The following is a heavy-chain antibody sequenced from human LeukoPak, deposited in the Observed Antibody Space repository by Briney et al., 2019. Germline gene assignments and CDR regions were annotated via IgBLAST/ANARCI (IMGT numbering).Heavy chain of an antibody. CDR1: GGSISSGSYY. CDR2: IYTSGST. Sequence: SETLSLTCTVSGGSISSGSYYWSWIRQPAGKGLEWIGRIYTSGSTNYNPSLKSRVTISVDTSKNQFSLKLSSVTAADTAVYYCAREPINNWSDAFDIWGQGTMVTVSS. V-gene: IGHV4-61*02. D-gene: IGHD1-20*01. CDR3: AREPINNWSDAFDI. J-gene: IGHJ3*02.